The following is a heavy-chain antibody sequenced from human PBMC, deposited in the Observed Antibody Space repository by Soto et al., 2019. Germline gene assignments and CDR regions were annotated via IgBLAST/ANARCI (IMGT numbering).Heavy chain of an antibody. Sequence: GGSLRLSCAASGFTFSSYAMSWVRQAPGKGLEWVSAISGSGGSTYYADSVKGRFTISRDNSKNKLYLQMNSLRAEDTAVYYCAKDISSGWYYFDYWGQGTLVTVSS. CDR1: GFTFSSYA. D-gene: IGHD6-19*01. CDR3: AKDISSGWYYFDY. CDR2: ISGSGGST. J-gene: IGHJ4*02. V-gene: IGHV3-23*01.